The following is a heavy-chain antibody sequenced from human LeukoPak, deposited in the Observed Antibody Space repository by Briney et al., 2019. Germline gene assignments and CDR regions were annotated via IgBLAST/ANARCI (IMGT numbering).Heavy chain of an antibody. CDR1: GYIFINYG. J-gene: IGHJ2*01. Sequence: GASVKVSGKASGYIFINYGITWVRQAPGQGLEWMGWISPYNGNADYAQKLQGRVTMTTDTSTTTAYMELRSLRSDDTAVYYCARGWLQPYWYFDLWGRGTLVTVSS. D-gene: IGHD5-24*01. CDR2: ISPYNGNA. CDR3: ARGWLQPYWYFDL. V-gene: IGHV1-18*01.